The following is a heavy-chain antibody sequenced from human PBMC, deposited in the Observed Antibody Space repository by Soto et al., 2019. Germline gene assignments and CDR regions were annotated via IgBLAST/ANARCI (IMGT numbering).Heavy chain of an antibody. D-gene: IGHD1-1*01. J-gene: IGHJ4*02. CDR2: ISAHNGNT. V-gene: IGHV1-18*01. Sequence: QVHLVQSGAEVKKPGASVKVSCKCSGYTFTSYGITWVRQAPGQGLEWMGWISAHNGNTDYAQKLQGRVTVTRATSTSTAYMELRSLRSAATAVYYCARGRYGDYWGQGALVTVSS. CDR1: GYTFTSYG. CDR3: ARGRYGDY.